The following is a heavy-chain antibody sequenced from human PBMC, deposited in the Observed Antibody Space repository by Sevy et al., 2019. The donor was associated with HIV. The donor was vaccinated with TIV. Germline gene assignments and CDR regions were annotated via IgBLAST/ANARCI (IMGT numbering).Heavy chain of an antibody. CDR3: AGAAIYYDSSGYDY. V-gene: IGHV3-21*01. J-gene: IGHJ4*02. Sequence: GGSLRLSCAASGFTFSSYSMNWVRQAPGKGLEWVSSISSSSSYIYYADSVKGRFTISRDNAKNSLYLQMNSLRAEDTAVYYCAGAAIYYDSSGYDYWGQGTLVTVSS. D-gene: IGHD3-22*01. CDR1: GFTFSSYS. CDR2: ISSSSSYI.